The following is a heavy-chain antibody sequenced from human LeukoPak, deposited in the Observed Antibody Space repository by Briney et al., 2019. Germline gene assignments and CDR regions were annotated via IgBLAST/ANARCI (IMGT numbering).Heavy chain of an antibody. V-gene: IGHV4-61*02. J-gene: IGHJ2*01. CDR3: ARRWDSSGYWYFDL. Sequence: SQTLSLTCTVSGGSISSGSYYWSWIRQPAGKGLEWIGRIYTSGSTNYNPSLKSRATISVDTSKNQFSLKLSSVTAADTAVYYCARRWDSSGYWYFDLWGRGTLVLVSS. CDR2: IYTSGST. D-gene: IGHD3-22*01. CDR1: GGSISSGSYY.